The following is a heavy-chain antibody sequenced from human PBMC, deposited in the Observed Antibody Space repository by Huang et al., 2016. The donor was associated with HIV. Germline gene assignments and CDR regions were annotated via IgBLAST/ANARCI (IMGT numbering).Heavy chain of an antibody. J-gene: IGHJ2*01. Sequence: QVQLYQWGAGPLRPSEILSLSCGVSGGSLHGYYLNWLRQSPGRGLEWIGEVNHGGSTKYNPALKSRVTISVDTSKIQFSLNLTSVTATDTADYYCATSRSGSGWFLDIWGRGTLVSVS. CDR1: GGSLHGYY. D-gene: IGHD6-19*01. CDR2: VNHGGST. CDR3: ATSRSGSGWFLDI. V-gene: IGHV4-34*01.